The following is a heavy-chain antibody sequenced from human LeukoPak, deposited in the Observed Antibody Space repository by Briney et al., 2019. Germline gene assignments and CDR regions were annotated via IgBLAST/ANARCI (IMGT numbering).Heavy chain of an antibody. CDR1: GVSINSHY. CDR3: ARRDAGWNYCDY. D-gene: IGHD6-19*01. Sequence: SETQSLTCAVSGVSINSHYWSWIRQSPGRGLEWIGHISGKGTTKYNPSLKSRVIIWADTSKNHLSLNLTSVLAADTAIYYCARRDAGWNYCDYWGQGILVTVSS. J-gene: IGHJ4*02. CDR2: ISGKGTT. V-gene: IGHV4-59*08.